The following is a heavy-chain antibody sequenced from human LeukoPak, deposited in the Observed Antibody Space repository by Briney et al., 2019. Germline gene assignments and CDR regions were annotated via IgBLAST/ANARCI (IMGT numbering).Heavy chain of an antibody. Sequence: PGGSLRLSCAASGFTFDDHGMSWVRQAPGKGLEWVSGINWNGGSTGYADSVKGRFTISRDNARNSLYLQMNSVRAEDTALYYCARDLGSGWTRFDYWGQGTQVTVSS. CDR2: INWNGGST. D-gene: IGHD6-19*01. CDR3: ARDLGSGWTRFDY. CDR1: GFTFDDHG. J-gene: IGHJ4*02. V-gene: IGHV3-20*04.